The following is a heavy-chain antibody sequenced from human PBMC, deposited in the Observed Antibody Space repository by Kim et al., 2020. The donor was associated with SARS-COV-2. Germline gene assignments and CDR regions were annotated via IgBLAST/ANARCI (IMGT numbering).Heavy chain of an antibody. J-gene: IGHJ5*02. CDR1: GYTLTELS. V-gene: IGHV1-24*01. CDR2: FDPEDGET. CDR3: ATASVVTMVQGVIITLGWFDP. D-gene: IGHD3-10*01. Sequence: ASVKVSCKFSGYTLTELSMHWVRQAPGKGLEWMGGFDPEDGETIYAQKFQGRVTMTEDTSTDTAYMELSSLRSEDTAVYYCATASVVTMVQGVIITLGWFDPWGQGTLVTVSS.